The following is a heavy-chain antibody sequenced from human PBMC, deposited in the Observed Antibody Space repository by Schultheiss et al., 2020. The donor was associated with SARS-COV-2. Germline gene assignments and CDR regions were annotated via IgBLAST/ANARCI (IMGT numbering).Heavy chain of an antibody. CDR3: ARFPDYLYCSSTSCYGNYYYGMDV. J-gene: IGHJ6*02. Sequence: SETLSLTCAVYGGSFSGYYWSWIRQPPGKGLEWIGEINHSGSTNYNPSLKSRVTISVDTSKNQFSLKLSSVTAADTAVYYCARFPDYLYCSSTSCYGNYYYGMDVWGQGTTVTVSS. V-gene: IGHV4-34*01. D-gene: IGHD2-2*01. CDR2: INHSGST. CDR1: GGSFSGYY.